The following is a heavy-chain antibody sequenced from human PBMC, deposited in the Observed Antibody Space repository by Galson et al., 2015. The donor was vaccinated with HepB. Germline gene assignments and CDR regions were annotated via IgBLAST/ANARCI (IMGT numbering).Heavy chain of an antibody. Sequence: TLSLTCTVSGGSISSYYWSWIRQPPGKGLEWIGYIYYSGSTDYNPSLKSRVTISVDTSKNQFSLKLSSVTAADTAVYYCARVSSGWLFDYWGQGTLVTVSS. V-gene: IGHV4-59*01. CDR2: IYYSGST. J-gene: IGHJ4*02. CDR1: GGSISSYY. D-gene: IGHD6-19*01. CDR3: ARVSSGWLFDY.